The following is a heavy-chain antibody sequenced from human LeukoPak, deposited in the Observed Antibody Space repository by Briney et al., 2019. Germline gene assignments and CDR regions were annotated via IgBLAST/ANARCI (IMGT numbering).Heavy chain of an antibody. Sequence: GGSLRLSCAAFGLTFNNYALTWIRQAPGKGLEWVSSISGRGGNTYYADSVKGRFTISRDDSKNTLFLQMNSLRAEDTAVYYCATGYSDSLRSPLDSWGQGNLVTVSS. V-gene: IGHV3-23*01. CDR1: GLTFNNYA. CDR3: ATGYSDSLRSPLDS. J-gene: IGHJ5*01. D-gene: IGHD3-22*01. CDR2: ISGRGGNT.